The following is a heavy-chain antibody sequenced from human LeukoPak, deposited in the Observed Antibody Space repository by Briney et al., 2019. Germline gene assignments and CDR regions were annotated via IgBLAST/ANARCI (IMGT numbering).Heavy chain of an antibody. CDR1: GGSISSGDYY. CDR2: IYYSGST. CDR3: ARDRTPTQIYGGNAGVENDAFDI. J-gene: IGHJ3*02. Sequence: PSETLSLTCTVSGGSISSGDYYWSWIRQPPGKGLEWIGYIYYSGSTYYNPSLKSRVTISVDTSKNQSSLKLSSVTAADTAVYYCARDRTPTQIYGGNAGVENDAFDIWGQGTMVTVSS. V-gene: IGHV4-30-4*02. D-gene: IGHD4-23*01.